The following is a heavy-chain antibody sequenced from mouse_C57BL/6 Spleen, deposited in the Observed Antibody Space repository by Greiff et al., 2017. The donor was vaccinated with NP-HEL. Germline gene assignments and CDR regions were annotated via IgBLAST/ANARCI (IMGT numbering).Heavy chain of an antibody. D-gene: IGHD2-5*01. CDR2: ISSGGDYI. CDR3: TRMDYSNYFDY. V-gene: IGHV5-9-1*02. J-gene: IGHJ2*01. CDR1: GFTFSSYA. Sequence: EVQGVESGEGLVKPGGSLKLSCAASGFTFSSYAMSWVRQTPEKRLEWVAYISSGGDYIYYADTVKGGVTISRDNARNTLYLQMSSLKSEDTAMYYCTRMDYSNYFDYWGQGTTLTVSS.